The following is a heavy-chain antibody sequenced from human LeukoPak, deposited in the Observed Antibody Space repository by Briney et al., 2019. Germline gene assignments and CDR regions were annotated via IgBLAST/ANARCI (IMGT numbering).Heavy chain of an antibody. V-gene: IGHV4-39*01. Sequence: SETLSLTCTVSGGSISSGSYYWGWVRQPPGKGLEWIGSIYYSGSTYYNPSLKSRVTISVDTSKNQFSLKLSSVTAADTAVYYCARHASTAHTFDYWGQGTLATVSS. D-gene: IGHD2-21*02. J-gene: IGHJ4*02. CDR1: GGSISSGSYY. CDR3: ARHASTAHTFDY. CDR2: IYYSGST.